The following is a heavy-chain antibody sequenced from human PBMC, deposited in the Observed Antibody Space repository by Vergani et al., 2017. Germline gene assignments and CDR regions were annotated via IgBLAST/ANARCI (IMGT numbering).Heavy chain of an antibody. V-gene: IGHV3-15*01. D-gene: IGHD5-24*01. CDR1: GFTFSNAW. Sequence: EVQLVESGGGLVKPGGSLRLSCAASGFTFSNAWMSWVRQAPGKGREWVGRIKSKTDGGTTDYAAPVKGRLPISRDDSKNTLYLKMNSLKTEDIDVYYCTTQIESGVDYWGQGTLVTVSS. CDR3: TTQIESGVDY. CDR2: IKSKTDGGTT. J-gene: IGHJ4*02.